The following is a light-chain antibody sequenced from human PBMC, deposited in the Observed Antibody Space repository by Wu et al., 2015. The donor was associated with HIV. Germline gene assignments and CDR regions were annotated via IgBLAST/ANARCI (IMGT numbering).Light chain of an antibody. CDR2: KAS. J-gene: IGKJ1*01. Sequence: DIQMTQSPSTLSASVGDRVTITCRASQTIGSWLAWFQQKPGKAPKLLISKASSLQSGVPSRFSGGGSGTEFTLTISSLQPDDFATYYCQQYKSYPWTFGLGTKVEMK. V-gene: IGKV1-5*03. CDR1: QTIGSW. CDR3: QQYKSYPWT.